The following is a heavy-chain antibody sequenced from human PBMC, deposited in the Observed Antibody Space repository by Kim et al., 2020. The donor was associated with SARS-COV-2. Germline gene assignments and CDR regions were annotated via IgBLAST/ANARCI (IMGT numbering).Heavy chain of an antibody. V-gene: IGHV3-33*01. D-gene: IGHD6-13*01. J-gene: IGHJ4*02. Sequence: GGSLRLSCAASGFTFSSYGMHWVRQAPGKGLEWVAVIWYDGSNKYYADSVKGRFTISRDNSKNTLYLQMNSLRAEDTAVYYCARDRGVYSSSPFDYWGQGTLVTVSS. CDR2: IWYDGSNK. CDR3: ARDRGVYSSSPFDY. CDR1: GFTFSSYG.